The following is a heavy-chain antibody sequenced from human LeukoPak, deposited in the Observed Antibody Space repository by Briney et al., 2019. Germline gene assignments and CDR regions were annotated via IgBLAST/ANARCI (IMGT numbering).Heavy chain of an antibody. CDR2: TRDKANSYTT. CDR1: EFTLSDHY. CDR3: ASWTSGY. D-gene: IGHD3/OR15-3a*01. V-gene: IGHV3-72*01. Sequence: GGSLRLSCAASEFTLSDHYMDWFRQAPGTGLEWVGRTRDKANSYTTEYAASVKGRFTISRDDSKNSLYLQMNSLKTEDTAVYYCASWTSGYWGQGTLVTVSS. J-gene: IGHJ4*02.